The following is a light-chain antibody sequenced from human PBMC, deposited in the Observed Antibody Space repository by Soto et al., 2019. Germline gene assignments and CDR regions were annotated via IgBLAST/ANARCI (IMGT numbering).Light chain of an antibody. V-gene: IGKV4-1*01. CDR2: WAS. Sequence: DIVMTQSPDSLAVSLGERATINCKSSRSVLYSSNTKNYLAWYQQKQGQSPKLLIYWASTRESGVPDRFSGSGSGTDFTLTISSLQAEDVAVYYCQQYYSTPYTFGQGTKLEIK. CDR3: QQYYSTPYT. CDR1: RSVLYSSNTKNY. J-gene: IGKJ2*01.